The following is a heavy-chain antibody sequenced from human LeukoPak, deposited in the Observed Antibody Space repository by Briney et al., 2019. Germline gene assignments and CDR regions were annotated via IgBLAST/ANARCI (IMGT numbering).Heavy chain of an antibody. CDR1: GYTFTGYY. Sequence: ASVKVSCKASGYTFTGYYMHWVRQAPGQGLEWMGWINPNSGGTNYAQKFQGRVTMTRDTSISTAYMELSRLRSDDTAVYYCARDVQQLVDPPMDYGMDVWGQGTTVTVSS. CDR2: INPNSGGT. V-gene: IGHV1-2*02. CDR3: ARDVQQLVDPPMDYGMDV. J-gene: IGHJ6*02. D-gene: IGHD6-13*01.